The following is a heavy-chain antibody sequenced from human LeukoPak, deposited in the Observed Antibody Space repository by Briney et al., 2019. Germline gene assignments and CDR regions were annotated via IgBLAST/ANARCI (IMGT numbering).Heavy chain of an antibody. D-gene: IGHD6-19*01. CDR2: IWYDGSNK. V-gene: IGHV3-33*01. CDR3: VRVAVAGNLNNWFDP. J-gene: IGHJ5*02. Sequence: QAGGPLRLSCAASGFTFSNYGMHWVRQAPGKGLEWVAVIWYDGSNKYYADSVKGRFTISRDNSKNTLYLQMNSLRAEDTAVYYCVRVAVAGNLNNWFDPWGQGTLVTVSS. CDR1: GFTFSNYG.